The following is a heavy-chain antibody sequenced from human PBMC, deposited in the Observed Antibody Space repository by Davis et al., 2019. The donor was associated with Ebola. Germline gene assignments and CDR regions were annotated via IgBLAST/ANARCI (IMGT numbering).Heavy chain of an antibody. J-gene: IGHJ6*01. D-gene: IGHD1-26*01. V-gene: IGHV1-18*04. CDR2: ISAYNGNT. CDR1: GYTFTGYY. Sequence: AASVKVSCKASGYTFTGYYMHWVRQAPGQGLEWMGWISAYNGNTNYAQKLQGRVTMTTDTSTSTAYMELRSLRSDDTAVYYCARLRSLHQGPIGLPPGALLQEHLWG. CDR3: ARLRSLHQGPIGLPPGALLQEHL.